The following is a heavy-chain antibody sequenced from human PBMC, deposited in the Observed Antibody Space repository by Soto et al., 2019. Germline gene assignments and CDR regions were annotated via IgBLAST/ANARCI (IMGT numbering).Heavy chain of an antibody. J-gene: IGHJ6*02. V-gene: IGHV4-39*01. Sequence: QLQLQESGPRLVKPSETLSLTCSVSGGSISSSSYSWGWIRQPPGKGLEWIGTIYYSGSTHYNPSREGRVAMSADTPNNQLSLRLSSVTAADTAVYYCGRQPGHCGSTTCFGYDSVDVLGQGTTVTVS. CDR3: GRQPGHCGSTTCFGYDSVDV. CDR1: GGSISSSSYS. CDR2: IYYSGST. D-gene: IGHD2-2*01.